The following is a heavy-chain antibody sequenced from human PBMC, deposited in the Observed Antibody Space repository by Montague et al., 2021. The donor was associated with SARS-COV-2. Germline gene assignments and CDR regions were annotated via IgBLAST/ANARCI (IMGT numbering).Heavy chain of an antibody. V-gene: IGHV4-4*07. D-gene: IGHD6-19*01. CDR1: GGSISSYY. CDR3: ARDGSAVAGLPRSYGLDV. Sequence: SETLSLTCTVSGGSISSYYWSWIRQPAGKGLEWIGRIYTSGSTNYNPSLKSRVTMSVDTSKSRFSLKLSSVTAADTAVYYCARDGSAVAGLPRSYGLDVWGQGTTVTVSS. CDR2: IYTSGST. J-gene: IGHJ6*02.